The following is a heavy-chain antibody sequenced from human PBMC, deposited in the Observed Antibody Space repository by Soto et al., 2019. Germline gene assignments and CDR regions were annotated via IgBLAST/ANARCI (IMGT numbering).Heavy chain of an antibody. Sequence: SETLSLTCTVSNFSVLTSIYYWAWIRQPPGKGLEWVGTVYYTGTTYYNPSLQSRVTISIDTSKNQFSLNLDSVTAADTAVYYCARNWNLALVPAAYFDSWGQGTLVTVSS. CDR1: NFSVLTSIYY. CDR3: ARNWNLALVPAAYFDS. D-gene: IGHD2-2*01. J-gene: IGHJ4*02. V-gene: IGHV4-39*01. CDR2: VYYTGTT.